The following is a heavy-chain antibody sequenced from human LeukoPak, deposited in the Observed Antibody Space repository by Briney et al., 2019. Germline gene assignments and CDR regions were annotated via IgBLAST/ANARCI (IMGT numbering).Heavy chain of an antibody. V-gene: IGHV3-23*01. Sequence: GGSLRLSCAASGFTFSSYAMSWVRQAPGKGLEWVSAISGSGGSTYYADSVKGRFTISRDNSKNTLYLQMNSLRAEDTAVYYCAKVSKGTRGSDEDYWGQGTLVTVSS. D-gene: IGHD6-19*01. CDR1: GFTFSSYA. J-gene: IGHJ4*02. CDR2: ISGSGGST. CDR3: AKVSKGTRGSDEDY.